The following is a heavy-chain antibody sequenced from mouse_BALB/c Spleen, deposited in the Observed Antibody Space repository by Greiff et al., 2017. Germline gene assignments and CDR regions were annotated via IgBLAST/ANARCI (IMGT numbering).Heavy chain of an antibody. CDR2: ISNGGGST. CDR3: ARHIYGNYAMDY. Sequence: EVQRVESGGGLVQPGGSLKLSCAASGFTFSSYTMSWVRQTPEKRLEWVAYISNGGGSTYYPDTVKGRFTISRDNAKNTLYLQMSSLKSEDTAMYYCARHIYGNYAMDYWGQGTSVTVSS. V-gene: IGHV5-12-2*01. J-gene: IGHJ4*01. D-gene: IGHD2-1*01. CDR1: GFTFSSYT.